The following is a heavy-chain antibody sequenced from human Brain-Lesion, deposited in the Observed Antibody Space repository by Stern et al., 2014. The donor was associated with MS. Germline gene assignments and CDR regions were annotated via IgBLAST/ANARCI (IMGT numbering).Heavy chain of an antibody. CDR2: ISWNSGTI. J-gene: IGHJ4*02. D-gene: IGHD1-14*01. CDR1: GFTFGDYA. CDR3: ARDITGSSAYFAY. V-gene: IGHV3-9*01. Sequence: MQLVQSGGDLVQPGRSLRLSCAAFGFTFGDYAMHWVRQGPGKGLEWVSGISWNSGTIGYADSVKGRFTTSRDNASNSPYLQMNSLRPEDTALYYCARDITGSSAYFAYWGQGTLVTGSS.